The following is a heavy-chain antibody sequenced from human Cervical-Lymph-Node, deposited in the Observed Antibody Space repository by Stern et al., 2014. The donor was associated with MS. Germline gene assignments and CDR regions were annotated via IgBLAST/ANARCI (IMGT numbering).Heavy chain of an antibody. Sequence: EVQLVESGGGLVQPGGSLRLSCAASGFTFSSYSMNWVRQAPGKGLEWVSYISSSTIYYADSVTVRFTISRDNDKNSLYLQMNSLRDEDTAVYYCARDHGYSSGWYRGVDYWGQGTLVTVSS. D-gene: IGHD6-19*01. J-gene: IGHJ4*02. CDR3: ARDHGYSSGWYRGVDY. V-gene: IGHV3-48*02. CDR2: ISSSTI. CDR1: GFTFSSYS.